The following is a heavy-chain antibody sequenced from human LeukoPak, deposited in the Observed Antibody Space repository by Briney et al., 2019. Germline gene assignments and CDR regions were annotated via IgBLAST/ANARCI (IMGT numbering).Heavy chain of an antibody. CDR3: AGAAAVIAPSWFDP. Sequence: SQTLSLTCTVSGGSISSGGYYWSWIRQQPGKGLEWIGYIYYSGSTYYNPSLKSRVTISVDTSKNQFSLKLSSVTAADTAVYYGAGAAAVIAPSWFDPWGQGTLVTVSS. CDR2: IYYSGST. D-gene: IGHD3-10*01. CDR1: GGSISSGGYY. J-gene: IGHJ5*02. V-gene: IGHV4-31*03.